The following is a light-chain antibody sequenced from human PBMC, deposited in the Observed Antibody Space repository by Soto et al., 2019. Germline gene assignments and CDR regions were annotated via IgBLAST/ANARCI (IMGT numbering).Light chain of an antibody. V-gene: IGLV2-23*02. J-gene: IGLJ1*01. CDR2: EVN. Sequence: QSVLTQPASVSGSPGHSITISCTGTSGDVGNYNLVSWYQQHPGKAPRLMIYEVNKWPSGVSNRFSGSKSGNTASLTISGLQAEDEADYYCCSYVGSSTSYVFGTGTKLTVL. CDR3: CSYVGSSTSYV. CDR1: SGDVGNYNL.